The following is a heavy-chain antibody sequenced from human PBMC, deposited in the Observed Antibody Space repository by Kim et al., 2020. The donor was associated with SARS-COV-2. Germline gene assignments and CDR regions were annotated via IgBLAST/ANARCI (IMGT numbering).Heavy chain of an antibody. D-gene: IGHD1-26*01. CDR3: AREVLWVGATGVYYYGMDV. V-gene: IGHV1-3*01. Sequence: ASVKVSCKASGYTFTSYAMHWVRQAPGQRLEWMGWINAGNGNTKYSQKFQGRVTITRDTSASPAYMELSSLRSEDTAVYYCAREVLWVGATGVYYYGMDVWGQGTTVTVSS. CDR1: GYTFTSYA. J-gene: IGHJ6*02. CDR2: INAGNGNT.